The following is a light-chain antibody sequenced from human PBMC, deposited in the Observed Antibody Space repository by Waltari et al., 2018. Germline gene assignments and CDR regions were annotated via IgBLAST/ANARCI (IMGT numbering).Light chain of an antibody. CDR2: DVS. V-gene: IGLV2-11*01. J-gene: IGLJ3*02. CDR1: SSDVGGSNY. Sequence: QSALTQPRSVSGSPGQSVPISCTGTSSDVGGSNYVAWYHQHPGKAPKLMIYDVSKWPAGGPYRVSGSKSGNTASLTISGLQAEDEADYYCCSYAGSSWVFGGGTKLTVL. CDR3: CSYAGSSWV.